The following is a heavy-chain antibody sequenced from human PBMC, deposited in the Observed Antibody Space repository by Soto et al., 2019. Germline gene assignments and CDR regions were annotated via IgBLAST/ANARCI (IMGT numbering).Heavy chain of an antibody. Sequence: EVQLVESGGGLVQPGGSPRLSCAASGFTFSSYWMSWVRQAPGKGLEWVANIKQDGSEKYYVDSVKGRFTISRDNAKNSLYLQMNSLRAEDTAVYYCARLGGAALEHVPYYYYYYMDVWGKGTTVTVSS. V-gene: IGHV3-7*01. D-gene: IGHD6-6*01. J-gene: IGHJ6*03. CDR2: IKQDGSEK. CDR1: GFTFSSYW. CDR3: ARLGGAALEHVPYYYYYYMDV.